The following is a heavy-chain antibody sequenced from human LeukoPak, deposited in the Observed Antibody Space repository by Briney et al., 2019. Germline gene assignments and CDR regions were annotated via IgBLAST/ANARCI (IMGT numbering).Heavy chain of an antibody. CDR3: AREDPQTTVPEGMDV. CDR1: GGSISYYY. CDR2: IYYSGTA. V-gene: IGHV4-59*01. Sequence: PSETLSLTCTVSGGSISYYYWSWIRQSPGKGLEWIGYIYYSGTANYNPSLKSRVTISVDTSKNQFSLQLRSVTAADTAVYYCAREDPQTTVPEGMDVWGQGTTVTVSS. D-gene: IGHD4-17*01. J-gene: IGHJ6*02.